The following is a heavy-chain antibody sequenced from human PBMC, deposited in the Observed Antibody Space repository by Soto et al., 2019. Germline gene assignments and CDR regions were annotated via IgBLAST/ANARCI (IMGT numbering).Heavy chain of an antibody. V-gene: IGHV3-48*02. CDR1: GFTFSSYS. CDR3: ARDRANLWSDYYACFDY. J-gene: IGHJ4*02. D-gene: IGHD3-3*01. Sequence: GGSLRLFCAASGFTFSSYSMNWVRQAPGKGLEWVSYISGSSSTMYYAASVKGRFTISRDNAKNSLSLQMNSLRDEDTAVYYCARDRANLWSDYYACFDYWGPGTLVTVYS. CDR2: ISGSSSTM.